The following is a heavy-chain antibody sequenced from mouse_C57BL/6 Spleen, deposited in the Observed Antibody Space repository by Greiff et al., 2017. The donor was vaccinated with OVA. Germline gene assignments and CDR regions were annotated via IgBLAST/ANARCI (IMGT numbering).Heavy chain of an antibody. CDR1: GYTFTSYW. Sequence: QVHVKQPGAELVRPGSSVKLSCKASGYTFTSYWMHWVKQRPIQGLEWIGNIDPSDSETHYNQKFKDKATLTVDKSSSTAYMQLSSLTSEDSAVYYCARDYSNYLDYWGQGTTLTVSS. CDR3: ARDYSNYLDY. CDR2: IDPSDSET. D-gene: IGHD2-5*01. V-gene: IGHV1-52*01. J-gene: IGHJ2*01.